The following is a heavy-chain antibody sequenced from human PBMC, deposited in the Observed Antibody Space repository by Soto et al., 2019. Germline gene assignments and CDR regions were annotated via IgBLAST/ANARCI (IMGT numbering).Heavy chain of an antibody. CDR1: GFTFSSYS. CDR2: ISSSSSYI. CDR3: ARKDSSGLYDAFDI. Sequence: GGSLRLSCAASGFTFSSYSMNWVRQAPGKGLEWVSSISSSSSYIYYADSVKGRFTISRDNAKNSLYLQMNSLRAEDTAVYYCARKDSSGLYDAFDIWGQGTMVTVSS. J-gene: IGHJ3*02. V-gene: IGHV3-21*01. D-gene: IGHD6-19*01.